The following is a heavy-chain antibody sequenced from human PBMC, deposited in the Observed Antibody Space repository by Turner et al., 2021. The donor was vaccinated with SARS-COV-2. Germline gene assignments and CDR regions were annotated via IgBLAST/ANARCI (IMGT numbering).Heavy chain of an antibody. D-gene: IGHD5-12*01. CDR3: ARSVSWLQSLTVDY. CDR1: VYTFAGYY. J-gene: IGHJ4*02. CDR2: INPNSGGT. Sequence: QVQRVQSAAEVTKPGASGKGSCQASVYTFAGYYIPRVRPAPGQGLKWMGWINPNSGGTNYAQRCQGRVTMTGDTSISTAYMELRTLRSDAAAVYYCARSVSWLQSLTVDYWGQGTLVTVSS. V-gene: IGHV1-2*02.